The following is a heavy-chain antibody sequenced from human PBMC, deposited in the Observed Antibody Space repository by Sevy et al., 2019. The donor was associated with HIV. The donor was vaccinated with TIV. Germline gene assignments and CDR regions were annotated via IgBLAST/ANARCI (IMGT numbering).Heavy chain of an antibody. D-gene: IGHD2-15*01. Sequence: GGSLRLSCEVSGFTFSNYWMTWVRQAPGKGLEWVANIKEDGRDKYYGDSVKGRFSLFRDNAKNSLYLQMDSLRAEDTAVYYCVRDGLASATDFDYWGQGTLVTVSS. J-gene: IGHJ4*02. V-gene: IGHV3-7*01. CDR3: VRDGLASATDFDY. CDR1: GFTFSNYW. CDR2: IKEDGRDK.